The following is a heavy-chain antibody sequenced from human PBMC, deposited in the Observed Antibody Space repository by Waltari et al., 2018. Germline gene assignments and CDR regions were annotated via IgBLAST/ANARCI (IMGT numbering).Heavy chain of an antibody. Sequence: QVQLVESGGGVVQPGRSLRLSCAASGFTFSSYAMHWVRQAPGKGLEWVAVISYDGRNKYYADSVKGRFTISRDNSKNTLYLQMNSLRAEDTAVYYCARKGGYCSGGSCYEDWFDPWGQGTLVTVSS. D-gene: IGHD2-15*01. CDR1: GFTFSSYA. CDR2: ISYDGRNK. CDR3: ARKGGYCSGGSCYEDWFDP. J-gene: IGHJ5*02. V-gene: IGHV3-30*04.